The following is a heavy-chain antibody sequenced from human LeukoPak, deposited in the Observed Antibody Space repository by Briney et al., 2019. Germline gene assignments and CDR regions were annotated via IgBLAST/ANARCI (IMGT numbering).Heavy chain of an antibody. CDR2: MNPNSGNT. D-gene: IGHD2-2*01. Sequence: ASVKVSCKASGYTFTSYDINWVRQATGQGLEWMGWMNPNSGNTGYAQKFQGRVTMTRNTSISTAYMELSSLRSEDTAVYYCARGPPYCSSTSCHPPWFDPWGQGTLVTVSS. J-gene: IGHJ5*02. CDR3: ARGPPYCSSTSCHPPWFDP. V-gene: IGHV1-8*01. CDR1: GYTFTSYD.